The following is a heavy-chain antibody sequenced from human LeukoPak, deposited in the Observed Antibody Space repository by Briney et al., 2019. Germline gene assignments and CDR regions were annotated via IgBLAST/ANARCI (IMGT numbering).Heavy chain of an antibody. CDR3: VTLTGPLENAFDI. V-gene: IGHV3-74*01. J-gene: IGHJ3*02. CDR2: IFSDGAIT. CDR1: GFTFSRYW. Sequence: PGGSLRLSCAASGFTFSRYWMHWIRQAPGKGLVWVSAIFSDGAITRYADSVKGRFTISRDNARNTLYLQMDSLRAEDTAVYYCVTLTGPLENAFDIWGQGTMVTVS. D-gene: IGHD3-9*01.